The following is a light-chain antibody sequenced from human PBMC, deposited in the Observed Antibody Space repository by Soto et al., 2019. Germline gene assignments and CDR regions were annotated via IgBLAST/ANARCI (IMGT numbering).Light chain of an antibody. CDR3: SSYTSSSTPYV. V-gene: IGLV2-14*01. Sequence: QSVLTQPASVSGSPGQSITISCTGTSSDVCGYNYVSWYQQHPGKAPKLMIYDVSNRPSGVSNRFSGSKSGNTASLTISGLQAEDEADYYCSSYTSSSTPYVFGTGTKVTV. J-gene: IGLJ1*01. CDR2: DVS. CDR1: SSDVCGYNY.